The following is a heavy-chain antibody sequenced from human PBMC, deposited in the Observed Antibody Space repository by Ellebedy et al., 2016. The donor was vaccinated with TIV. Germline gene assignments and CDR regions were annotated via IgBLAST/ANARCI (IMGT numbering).Heavy chain of an antibody. CDR3: ARHLRYSDWRILDL. V-gene: IGHV4-39*01. CDR1: RVSITDPTYY. CDR2: IFHSGTT. Sequence: MPSETLSLTCIVSRVSITDPTYYWAWLRQPPGKGLDWLGTIFHSGTTYKSPALSSRGSMSVDTSRNQFSLDLKSVTAADTAVYYCARHLRYSDWRILDLWGPGILVAVSS. D-gene: IGHD3-9*01. J-gene: IGHJ5*02.